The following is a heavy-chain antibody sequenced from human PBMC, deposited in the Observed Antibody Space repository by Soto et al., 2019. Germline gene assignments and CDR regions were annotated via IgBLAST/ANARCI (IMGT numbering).Heavy chain of an antibody. Sequence: AASVKVSCKASGGTFSSYAISWVRQAPGQGLEWMGGIIPIFGAANYAQKFQGRVTITADESTSTAYMELSSLRSEDTAVYYCARDKSTTTVTTFWFDPWGQGTLVTVSS. CDR2: IIPIFGAA. V-gene: IGHV1-69*13. CDR3: ARDKSTTTVTTFWFDP. D-gene: IGHD4-17*01. CDR1: GGTFSSYA. J-gene: IGHJ5*02.